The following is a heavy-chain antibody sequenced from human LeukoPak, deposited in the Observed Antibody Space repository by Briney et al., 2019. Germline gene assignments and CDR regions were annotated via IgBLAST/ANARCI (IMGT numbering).Heavy chain of an antibody. Sequence: ASVKVSCKASGYTFTGYYMHWVRQAPGQGLEWMGWINPNSGGTNYAQKFQGRVTMTRDTSISTAYMELSRLRSDDTAVYYCARDPASSSWFDPWGQGTLVTGSS. CDR2: INPNSGGT. CDR1: GYTFTGYY. J-gene: IGHJ5*02. V-gene: IGHV1-2*02. D-gene: IGHD6-6*01. CDR3: ARDPASSSWFDP.